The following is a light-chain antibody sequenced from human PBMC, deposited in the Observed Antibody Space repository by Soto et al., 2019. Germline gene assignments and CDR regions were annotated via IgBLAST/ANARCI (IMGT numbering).Light chain of an antibody. Sequence: EFVLTQSPGTLSLSPGERTTLSCRASQSVSSDFLVWYQQKPGQAPRLLIYDASNRATGIPDRFSGSGSGTDFTLTISRLEPEDFAVYYCQQYGSSPRTFGQGTKVDIK. J-gene: IGKJ1*01. CDR3: QQYGSSPRT. CDR2: DAS. V-gene: IGKV3-20*01. CDR1: QSVSSDF.